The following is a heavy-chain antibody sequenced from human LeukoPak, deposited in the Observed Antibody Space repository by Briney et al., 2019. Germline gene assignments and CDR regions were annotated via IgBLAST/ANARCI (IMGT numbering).Heavy chain of an antibody. Sequence: ASERVSCKASGYTFTGYYMHWVRQAPGQGLEWMGWINPNSGGTNYAQKFQGRVTMTRDTSISTAYMELSRLRSDDTAVYYCARVVGEMATITPFDYWGQGTLVTVSS. CDR3: ARVVGEMATITPFDY. D-gene: IGHD5-24*01. J-gene: IGHJ4*02. V-gene: IGHV1-2*02. CDR1: GYTFTGYY. CDR2: INPNSGGT.